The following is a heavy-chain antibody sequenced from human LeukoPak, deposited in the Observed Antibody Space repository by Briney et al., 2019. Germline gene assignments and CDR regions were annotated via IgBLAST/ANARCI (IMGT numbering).Heavy chain of an antibody. CDR1: GGTFSSYT. CDR2: IIPILGIA. CDR3: ASNEKRTYCSSTSCSYFDY. D-gene: IGHD2-2*01. V-gene: IGHV1-69*02. Sequence: SVKVSCKASGGTFSSYTISWVRQAPGQGLEWMGRIIPILGIANYAQKFQGRVTITVDKSTSTAYMELSSLRSEDTAVYYCASNEKRTYCSSTSCSYFDYWGQGTLVTVSS. J-gene: IGHJ4*02.